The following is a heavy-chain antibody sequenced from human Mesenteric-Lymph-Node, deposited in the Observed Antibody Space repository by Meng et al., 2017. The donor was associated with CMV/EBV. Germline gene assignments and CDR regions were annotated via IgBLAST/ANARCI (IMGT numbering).Heavy chain of an antibody. V-gene: IGHV4-59*01. J-gene: IGHJ5*02. CDR3: ARGVAVAGGWFDP. Sequence: GSLRLSCTVSGGPISSYYWSWIRQPPGKGLEWIGYIYYSGITNYNPSLKSRVTISVDTSKNQFSLKLSSVTAADTAVYYCARGVAVAGGWFDPWGQGTLVTVSS. D-gene: IGHD6-19*01. CDR1: GGPISSYY. CDR2: IYYSGIT.